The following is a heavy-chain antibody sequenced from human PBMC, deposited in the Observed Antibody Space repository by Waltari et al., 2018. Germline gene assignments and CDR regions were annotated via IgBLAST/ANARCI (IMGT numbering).Heavy chain of an antibody. V-gene: IGHV4-38-2*02. CDR1: GYSFSSGDY. Sequence: QVQLPEPGPGLVQPSAAPSPTSTVSGYSFSSGDYWGLVRQPPGKGLEWIGGIYHSGNTYYNPSLKSRVTISVDTSKNQFSLKLTSVTAADTAVYYCAKYNFWSCSPFDYWGQGTLVTVSS. CDR3: AKYNFWSCSPFDY. J-gene: IGHJ4*02. CDR2: IYHSGNT. D-gene: IGHD3-3*01.